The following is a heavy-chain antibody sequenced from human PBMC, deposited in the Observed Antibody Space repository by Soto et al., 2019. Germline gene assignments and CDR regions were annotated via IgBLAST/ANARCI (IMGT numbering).Heavy chain of an antibody. V-gene: IGHV4-34*01. CDR2: INHSGIT. J-gene: IGHJ4*02. Sequence: QVQLQQWGAGLLKPSETLSLTCAVYGGSFSGYYWNWIRQPPGKGLEWIGEINHSGITNYNPSLKSPVPSSVATAKNQFSLKLRAVTAADTAVYYCASGVWGVATDIVTTDYWGQGTLVTVSS. CDR1: GGSFSGYY. D-gene: IGHD5-12*01. CDR3: ASGVWGVATDIVTTDY.